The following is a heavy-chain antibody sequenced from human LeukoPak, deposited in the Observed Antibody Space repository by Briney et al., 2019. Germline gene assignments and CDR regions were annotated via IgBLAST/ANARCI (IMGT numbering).Heavy chain of an antibody. J-gene: IGHJ6*02. V-gene: IGHV3-21*01. Sequence: GGSLNLSCPALGFTFGSFRLTWFGKAPGKGLGWVQSISSSSSYIYYADSVKGRFTISRDNAKNSLYLQMNSLRAEDTAVYYCARAYDYSNYGPVMDVWGQGTTVTVSS. CDR3: ARAYDYSNYGPVMDV. CDR1: GFTFGSFR. D-gene: IGHD4-4*01. CDR2: ISSSSSYI.